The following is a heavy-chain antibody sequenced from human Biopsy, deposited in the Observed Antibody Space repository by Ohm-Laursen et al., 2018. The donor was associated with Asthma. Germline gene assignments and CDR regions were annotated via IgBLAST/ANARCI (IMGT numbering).Heavy chain of an antibody. CDR2: HDHEEGGT. V-gene: IGHV1-24*01. J-gene: IGHJ4*02. D-gene: IGHD4-17*01. CDR3: ASDFPKDYVRYNFQF. CDR1: GYSLTDLS. Sequence: SVKVSCKISGYSLTDLSMHWLRQAPGQGLEWMGGHDHEEGGTVNARRFQGRVTMTEDTSTDTAYMELSSLSSDDTAVYYCASDFPKDYVRYNFQFWGQGTLVTVSS.